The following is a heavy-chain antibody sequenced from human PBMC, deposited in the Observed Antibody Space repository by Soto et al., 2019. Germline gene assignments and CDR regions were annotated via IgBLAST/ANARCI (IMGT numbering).Heavy chain of an antibody. D-gene: IGHD1-26*01. Sequence: PSETLSLTCTVSGGSISSGGYYWSWIRQHPGKGLEWIGYIYYSGSTYYNPSLKSRVTISVDTPKNQFSLKLSSVTAADTAVYYCAISYLEWDRVAFDIWGQGTMVTVSS. V-gene: IGHV4-31*03. CDR2: IYYSGST. CDR3: AISYLEWDRVAFDI. J-gene: IGHJ3*02. CDR1: GGSISSGGYY.